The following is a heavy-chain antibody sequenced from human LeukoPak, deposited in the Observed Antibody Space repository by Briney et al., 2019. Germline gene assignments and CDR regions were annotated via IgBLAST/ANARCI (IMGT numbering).Heavy chain of an antibody. CDR1: RYIFTGYF. V-gene: IGHV1-2*02. J-gene: IGHJ4*02. CDR2: INTKNGGT. Sequence: ASVKVSCKASRYIFTGYFIHWVRQVHGQGLEWMGWINTKNGGTNHEEKFSGRVTMTRATSQGTAFMELTGLTSDDTAIYCCAREPPYTGYCAITTCDVSRFDLWGQGTLVTVSS. D-gene: IGHD2-2*01. CDR3: AREPPYTGYCAITTCDVSRFDL.